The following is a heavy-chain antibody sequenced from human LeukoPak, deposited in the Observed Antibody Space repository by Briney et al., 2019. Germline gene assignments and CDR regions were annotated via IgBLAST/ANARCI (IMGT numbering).Heavy chain of an antibody. CDR3: ARGGPFTGPISTPRASDY. D-gene: IGHD1-7*01. V-gene: IGHV3-66*01. CDR1: GFTVSSTY. Sequence: GGSLRLSCAASGFTVSSTYMSWVRQAPGKGLEWVSVIYSGGSPYYADSVKGRFTISRDSSKNTVYLQMNSLRAEDTAVYHCARGGPFTGPISTPRASDYWGQGILVTVSS. J-gene: IGHJ4*02. CDR2: IYSGGSP.